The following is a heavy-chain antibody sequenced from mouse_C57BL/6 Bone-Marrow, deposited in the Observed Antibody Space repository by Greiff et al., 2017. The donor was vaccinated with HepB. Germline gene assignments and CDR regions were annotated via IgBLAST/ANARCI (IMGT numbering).Heavy chain of an antibody. D-gene: IGHD2-3*01. V-gene: IGHV4-1*01. J-gene: IGHJ1*03. CDR3: ARKDGYYWYFDV. CDR1: GVDFSRYW. Sequence: AAEGVDFSRYWMSWVRRAPGKGLEWIGEINPDSSTINYAPSLKDKFIISRDNAKNTLYLQMSKVRSEDTALYYCARKDGYYWYFDVWGTGTTVTVSS. CDR2: INPDSSTI.